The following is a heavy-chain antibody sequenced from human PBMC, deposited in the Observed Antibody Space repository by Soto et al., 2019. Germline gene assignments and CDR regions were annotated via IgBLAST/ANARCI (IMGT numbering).Heavy chain of an antibody. CDR3: VGGSLLL. CDR2: ISHNVSIQ. V-gene: IGHV3-30*04. J-gene: IGHJ4*02. CDR1: GLSFSKYA. Sequence: GGSLRLSCAASGLSFSKYAMHWVRQAPGKGLEWVTMISHNVSIQFYADSVKGRFTISRDNSKDTLYLQMNSLTPADTAVYYYVGGSLLLWGQGTPVTVSS.